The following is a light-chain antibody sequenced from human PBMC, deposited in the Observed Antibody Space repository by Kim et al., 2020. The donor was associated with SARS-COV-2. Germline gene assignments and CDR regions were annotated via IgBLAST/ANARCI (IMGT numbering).Light chain of an antibody. V-gene: IGLV2-8*01. J-gene: IGLJ1*01. CDR3: FSYIIYNKYV. CDR2: DIS. CDR1: SNDVGGSDY. Sequence: QSALTQPSSASGSLGQSVTISCTGTSNDVGGSDYVSWYQQHPGKAPKVIIYDISSRPSGVPGRFSDSRSGNAASLTVYGLQAEDEADDYCFSYIIYNKYVCGAGTKVTVL.